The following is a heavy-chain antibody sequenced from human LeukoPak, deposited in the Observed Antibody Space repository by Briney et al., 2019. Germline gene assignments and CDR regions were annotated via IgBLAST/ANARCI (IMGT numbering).Heavy chain of an antibody. D-gene: IGHD3-16*01. V-gene: IGHV3-33*01. CDR3: ARKGDGMDV. CDR2: IWYDGSHK. J-gene: IGHJ6*02. Sequence: PGGSLRLSCAASGFTFSSYGMHWVRQAPGKGLEWVAVIWYDGSHKYYADSVKGRFTISRDNSKNTLHLQMNSLRAEDTAVYYCARKGDGMDVWGQGTTVTVSS. CDR1: GFTFSSYG.